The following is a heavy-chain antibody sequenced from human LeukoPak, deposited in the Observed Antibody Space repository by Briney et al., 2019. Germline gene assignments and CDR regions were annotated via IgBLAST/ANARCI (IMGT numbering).Heavy chain of an antibody. CDR3: AKDRHGIVGLTPFEY. CDR1: GFTVSSNY. D-gene: IGHD1-26*01. Sequence: GGSLRLSCAAFGFTVSSNYMSWVRQAPGKGLEWVSVIFGGGGTYYGDSVRGRFTISRDNSKNTLYLQMNSLRAEDTAVYYCAKDRHGIVGLTPFEYWGQGTPVTVSS. V-gene: IGHV3-53*01. J-gene: IGHJ4*02. CDR2: IFGGGGT.